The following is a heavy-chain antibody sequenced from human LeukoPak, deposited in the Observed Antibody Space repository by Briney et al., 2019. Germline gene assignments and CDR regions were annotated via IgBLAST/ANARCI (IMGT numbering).Heavy chain of an antibody. V-gene: IGHV3-74*01. CDR1: GFTFSDYW. J-gene: IGHJ4*02. CDR2: ISYDGGGT. Sequence: GGSLRLSCAASGFTFSDYWMHWVRQTPGKGLVWVSRISYDGGGTNYAESVKGRFTISRDNAKNTLYLQMNGLRVEDTAVYYCVRNLVRGVVYFDSWGQGALVTVSS. CDR3: VRNLVRGVVYFDS. D-gene: IGHD3-10*01.